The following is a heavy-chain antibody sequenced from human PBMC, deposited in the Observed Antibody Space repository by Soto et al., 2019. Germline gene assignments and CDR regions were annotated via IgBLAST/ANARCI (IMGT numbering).Heavy chain of an antibody. CDR1: GYTFTSYA. Sequence: QVQLVQSGAEVKKPGASVKVSCKASGYTFTSYAISWVRQAPGQGLEWMGWISAYNGNTNYAQKLQGSVTMTTDTATSTAYIELRRVRSDDTAVYFCAREAPPEDYWGQGTLVTVSS. J-gene: IGHJ4*02. CDR2: ISAYNGNT. V-gene: IGHV1-18*01. CDR3: AREAPPEDY.